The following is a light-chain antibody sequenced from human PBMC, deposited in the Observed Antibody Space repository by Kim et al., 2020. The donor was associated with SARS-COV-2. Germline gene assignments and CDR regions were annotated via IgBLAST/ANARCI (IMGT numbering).Light chain of an antibody. CDR3: QQRSNVPYT. Sequence: EIVLTQSPATLSLSPGERAAFSCRASQSISTYLAWYQQKPGQPPRLLIFDASDRATGIPTRFSGSGCGTDFTLSISGLEPEDFAVYYCQQRSNVPYTFGQGTKLEI. V-gene: IGKV3-11*01. CDR2: DAS. CDR1: QSISTY. J-gene: IGKJ2*01.